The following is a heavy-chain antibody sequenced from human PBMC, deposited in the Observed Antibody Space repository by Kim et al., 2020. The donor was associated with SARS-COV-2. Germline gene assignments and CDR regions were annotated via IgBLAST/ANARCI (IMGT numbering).Heavy chain of an antibody. V-gene: IGHV3-33*01. Sequence: GGSLRLSCAASGFTFSSYGMHWVRQAPGKGLEWVAVIWYDGSNKYYADSVKGRFTISRDNSKNTLYLQMNSLRAEDTAVYYCARDGLPAAILGPYYYYMDVWGKGTTVTVSS. D-gene: IGHD2-2*02. CDR1: GFTFSSYG. CDR2: IWYDGSNK. CDR3: ARDGLPAAILGPYYYYMDV. J-gene: IGHJ6*03.